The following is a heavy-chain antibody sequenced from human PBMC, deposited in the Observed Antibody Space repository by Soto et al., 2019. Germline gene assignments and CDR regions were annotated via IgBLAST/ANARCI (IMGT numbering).Heavy chain of an antibody. D-gene: IGHD6-6*01. J-gene: IGHJ5*02. Sequence: QLQLQESGPGLVKPSETLSLTCTVSGGSISSSSYYWGWIRQPPGKGLEWIGSIYYSGSTYYNPSLKSRLTISVDTSKNQFSLKLSSVTAADTAVYYCARGSSSSSSPGNWFDPWGQGTLVTVSS. CDR1: GGSISSSSYY. CDR2: IYYSGST. V-gene: IGHV4-39*01. CDR3: ARGSSSSSSPGNWFDP.